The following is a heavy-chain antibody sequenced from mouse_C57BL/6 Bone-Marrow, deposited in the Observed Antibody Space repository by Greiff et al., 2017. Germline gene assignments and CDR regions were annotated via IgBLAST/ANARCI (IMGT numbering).Heavy chain of an antibody. J-gene: IGHJ1*03. Sequence: VQLQQPGAELVRPGSSVKLSCKASGYTFTSYWMHWVKQRPIQGLEWIGNIDPSDSETHYNQKFKDKATLTVDKSSSTAYMQLSSLTSEDASVDYCARSDVLLRNFDVWGTGTTVTVSS. D-gene: IGHD1-1*01. V-gene: IGHV1-52*01. CDR2: IDPSDSET. CDR3: ARSDVLLRNFDV. CDR1: GYTFTSYW.